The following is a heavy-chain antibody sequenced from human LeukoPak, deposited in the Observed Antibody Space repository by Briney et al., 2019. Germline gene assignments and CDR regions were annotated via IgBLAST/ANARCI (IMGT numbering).Heavy chain of an antibody. D-gene: IGHD1-14*01. CDR2: IKQDGSEK. V-gene: IGHV3-7*01. CDR1: GFTFSSYS. CDR3: ARDGFLNRFDY. J-gene: IGHJ4*02. Sequence: GGSLRLSCAGSGFTFSSYSMNWVRQVPGKGLEWVASIKQDGSEKYYVDSVKGRFTMSRDNSKNSLYLQMNSLRAEDTAVYYCARDGFLNRFDYWGQGTLVTVSS.